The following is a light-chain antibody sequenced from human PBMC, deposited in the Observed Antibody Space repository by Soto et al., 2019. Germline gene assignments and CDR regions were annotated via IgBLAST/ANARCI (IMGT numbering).Light chain of an antibody. Sequence: DIVMTQSPDSLPVSLGERATINCKSSQSVLYSSSSKNCLVWYQQKPGQPPKVLIYWASTRESGVPDQFSGSGSGADVPLSISHLQAEDVAVYYCLQHCSYPYTFGQRTKLEI. CDR1: QSVLYSSSSKNC. CDR3: LQHCSYPYT. J-gene: IGKJ2*01. CDR2: WAS. V-gene: IGKV4-1*01.